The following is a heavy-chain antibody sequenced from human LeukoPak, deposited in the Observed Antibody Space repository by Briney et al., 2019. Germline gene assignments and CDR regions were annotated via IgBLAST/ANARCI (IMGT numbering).Heavy chain of an antibody. CDR2: ISGSGGST. V-gene: IGHV3-23*01. CDR1: GFTFSIYA. J-gene: IGHJ6*02. CDR3: AKYQGSYGYAGNYYYGMDV. Sequence: GGSLRLSCAASGFTFSIYAMSWVRQAPGKGLEWVSAISGSGGSTYYADSVKGRFTISRDNSKNTLYLQMNSLRAEDTAVYYCAKYQGSYGYAGNYYYGMDVWGQGTTVTVSS. D-gene: IGHD5-18*01.